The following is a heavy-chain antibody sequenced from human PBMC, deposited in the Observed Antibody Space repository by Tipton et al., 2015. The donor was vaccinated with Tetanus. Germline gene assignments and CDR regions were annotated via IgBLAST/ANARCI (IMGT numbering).Heavy chain of an antibody. CDR1: GFIFSSYT. J-gene: IGHJ4*02. CDR3: ASGSALDY. V-gene: IGHV3-21*01. CDR2: ISSTSSYI. Sequence: SLRLSCEVSGFIFSSYTMNWVRQAPGKGLEWVSSISSTSSYIYYADSLKGRFTISRDNAKNSLYLQMNSLTAEDTAVYYCASGSALDYWGQGSLVAVSS. D-gene: IGHD6-25*01.